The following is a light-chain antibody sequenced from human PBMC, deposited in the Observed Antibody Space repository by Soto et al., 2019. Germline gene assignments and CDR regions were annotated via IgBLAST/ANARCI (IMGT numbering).Light chain of an antibody. J-gene: IGKJ4*02. V-gene: IGKV3-15*01. CDR2: AAS. CDR1: QSVSSN. Sequence: EIVMTQSPATLSVPPGERATLSCRASQSVSSNLAWYQQKPGQAPRVLIYAASTRATGIPARFSGSGSGTACALTIGSLQSEDFAVYSGQQYTNWPLTFGGGTKVEIK. CDR3: QQYTNWPLT.